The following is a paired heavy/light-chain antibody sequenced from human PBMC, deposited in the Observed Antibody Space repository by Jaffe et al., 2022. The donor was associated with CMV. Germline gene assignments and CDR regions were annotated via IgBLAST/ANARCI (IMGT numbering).Light chain of an antibody. CDR1: QSLLHSNGHNY. Sequence: DIVMTQSPLSLPVTPGEPASISCRSSQSLLHSNGHNYLDWYLQKPGKPPQLLIYLGSTRASGVPDRFSGSGSGTDFTLKISRVEAEDVGVFYCMQSLEFTFGPGTKVEI. CDR2: LGS. J-gene: IGKJ3*01. V-gene: IGKV2-28*01. CDR3: MQSLEFT.
Heavy chain of an antibody. V-gene: IGHV1-2*02. CDR3: ARAKKVLPNGLDV. Sequence: QAQLVQSGAEVRKPGASVKVSCKSSGYALSAYYIHWVRQAPGQGLEWMGWINPNSGGRNYARKFQGRVTMTWDTSINSASMDLSRLRFDDTAIYYCARAKKVLPNGLDVWGQGTTVSVSS. J-gene: IGHJ6*02. D-gene: IGHD2-2*01. CDR1: GYALSAYY. CDR2: INPNSGGR.